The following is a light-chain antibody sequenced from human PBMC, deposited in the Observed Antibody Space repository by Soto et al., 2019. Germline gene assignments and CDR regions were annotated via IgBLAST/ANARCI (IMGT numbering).Light chain of an antibody. CDR3: AAWDDSLNGHV. Sequence: QSVLTQPHSASGTPGQRVTISCSGSSSNIGTSSVHWFQQLPGTAPKLLISTTNPRPSGVPERFSGSKSGTSASLAISGLKSEDEADYYCAAWDDSLNGHVFGTGTKVTVL. CDR1: SSNIGTSS. J-gene: IGLJ1*01. V-gene: IGLV1-44*01. CDR2: TTN.